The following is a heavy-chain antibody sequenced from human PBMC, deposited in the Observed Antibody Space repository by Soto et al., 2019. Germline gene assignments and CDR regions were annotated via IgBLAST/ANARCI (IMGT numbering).Heavy chain of an antibody. J-gene: IGHJ3*02. Sequence: PGGSLSLSCAASGFTFSSYGMHWVRQAPGKGLEWVSGISWKSGDINYADSVKGRFTISRDNAKNSLFLQMNNLSADDTALYYCVKEKVPTFLHAFDIWGQGTMVTVSS. CDR2: ISWKSGDI. CDR1: GFTFSSYG. CDR3: VKEKVPTFLHAFDI. V-gene: IGHV3-9*01. D-gene: IGHD3-16*01.